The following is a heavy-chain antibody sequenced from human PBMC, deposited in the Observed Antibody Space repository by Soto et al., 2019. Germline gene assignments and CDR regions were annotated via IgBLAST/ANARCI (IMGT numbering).Heavy chain of an antibody. D-gene: IGHD3-22*01. CDR3: ARNMGSGYSPRGWFDP. CDR1: GGSISSGDYY. Sequence: PSETLSLTCTVSGGSISSGDYYWSWIRQPPGKGLEWIGYIYYSGSTYYNPSLKSRVTISVDTSKNQFSLKLSSVTAADTAVYYCARNMGSGYSPRGWFDPWGQGTLVTVSS. V-gene: IGHV4-30-4*01. CDR2: IYYSGST. J-gene: IGHJ5*02.